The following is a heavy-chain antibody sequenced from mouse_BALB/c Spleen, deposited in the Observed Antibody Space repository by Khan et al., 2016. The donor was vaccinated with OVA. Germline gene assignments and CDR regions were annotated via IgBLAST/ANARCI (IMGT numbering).Heavy chain of an antibody. Sequence: EVELVESGGGLVQPGGSLKLSCATSGFTFSDYYMYWVRQTPEKRLEWVAYLINLGTTTYYPDTVRCRFTISRATAKNPLYLQMSRLESEDTAMYYCAREGDDGGLAYWGQGTLVTVSA. CDR1: GFTFSDYY. J-gene: IGHJ3*01. V-gene: IGHV5-12*02. CDR2: LINLGTTT. D-gene: IGHD2-3*01. CDR3: AREGDDGGLAY.